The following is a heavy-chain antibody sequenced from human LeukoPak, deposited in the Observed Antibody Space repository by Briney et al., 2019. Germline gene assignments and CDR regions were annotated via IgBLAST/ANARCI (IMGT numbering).Heavy chain of an antibody. CDR1: GYTFTSYG. D-gene: IGHD2-2*01. CDR2: ISAYNGNT. V-gene: IGHV1-18*01. J-gene: IGHJ6*02. CDR3: ARVVPAAQSLYYYYGMDV. Sequence: ASVKVSCKASGYTFTSYGISWVRQAPGQGLEWMGWISAYNGNTNYAQKLQGRVTMTTDTSTSTAYMELRSLRSDDTAVYYCARVVPAAQSLYYYYGMDVWGQGTTVTVSS.